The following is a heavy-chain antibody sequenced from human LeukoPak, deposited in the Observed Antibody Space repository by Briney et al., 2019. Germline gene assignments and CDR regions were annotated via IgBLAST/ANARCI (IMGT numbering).Heavy chain of an antibody. CDR3: ARAPDYYDSSGYSYFDY. CDR2: ISYDGSNK. J-gene: IGHJ4*02. Sequence: GGSLRLSCAASGFTFSSYVMHWVRQAPGKGLEWVAVISYDGSNKYYADSVKGRFTISRDNSKNTLYLQMNSLRAEDTAVYYCARAPDYYDSSGYSYFDYWGQGTLVTVSS. CDR1: GFTFSSYV. V-gene: IGHV3-30*04. D-gene: IGHD3-22*01.